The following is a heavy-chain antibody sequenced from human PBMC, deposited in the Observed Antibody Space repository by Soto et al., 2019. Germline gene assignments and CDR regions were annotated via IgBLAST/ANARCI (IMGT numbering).Heavy chain of an antibody. J-gene: IGHJ5*02. CDR1: GFTFSNYA. CDR2: ISGSDETT. V-gene: IGHV3-23*01. D-gene: IGHD5-18*01. Sequence: GGSLRLSCAASGFTFSNYALNWVRRAPGKGLEWVASISGSDETTFYANSVKGRFTISRDNSKDTLFLQMNSLRAEDTAVYYCTRDLDTSLPWGRWFDPWGQGTLVTVSS. CDR3: TRDLDTSLPWGRWFDP.